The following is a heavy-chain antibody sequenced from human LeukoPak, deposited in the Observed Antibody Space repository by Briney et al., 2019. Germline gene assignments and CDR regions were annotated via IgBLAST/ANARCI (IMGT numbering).Heavy chain of an antibody. CDR1: GYTFTSYA. D-gene: IGHD3-10*01. J-gene: IGHJ4*02. CDR2: ISANDGNT. V-gene: IGHV1-18*01. CDR3: ARESHVTREDY. Sequence: ASVKVSCKASGYTFTSYAMNWVRQAPGQGLKWMGWISANDGNTDYPQKLQGRVTMTTDTSTSTAYMELRSLRSDDTAVYYCARESHVTREDYWGQGTLVTVSS.